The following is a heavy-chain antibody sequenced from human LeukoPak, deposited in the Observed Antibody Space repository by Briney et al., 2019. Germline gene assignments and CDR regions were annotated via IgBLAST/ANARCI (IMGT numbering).Heavy chain of an antibody. CDR3: ARVTGYMVEDYFDY. Sequence: PSETLSLTCTVSGGSVSGDYWSWIRQPPGKGLEFIGYIYYSGSTNYNPSLKSRVTISVDTSKKQFSLKLNSVTAADTAVYYCARVTGYMVEDYFDYWGQGTLVTVSS. V-gene: IGHV4-59*02. D-gene: IGHD5-12*01. CDR1: GGSVSGDY. J-gene: IGHJ4*02. CDR2: IYYSGST.